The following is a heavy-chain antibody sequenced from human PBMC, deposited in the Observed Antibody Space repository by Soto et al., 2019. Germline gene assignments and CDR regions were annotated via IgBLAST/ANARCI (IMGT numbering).Heavy chain of an antibody. Sequence: QITLKESGPPLVKPTQTLTLTCTFSGFSLSTSGVGVGWIRQPPGKALEWLALIYWDDDKRYSPSLKSRLTTTTDTSKNQVVLTMTNMDPVDTATYYCAHSHYRVATGAFTYWGQGTLVTVSS. CDR3: AHSHYRVATGAFTY. V-gene: IGHV2-5*02. CDR2: IYWDDDK. D-gene: IGHD5-12*01. J-gene: IGHJ4*02. CDR1: GFSLSTSGVG.